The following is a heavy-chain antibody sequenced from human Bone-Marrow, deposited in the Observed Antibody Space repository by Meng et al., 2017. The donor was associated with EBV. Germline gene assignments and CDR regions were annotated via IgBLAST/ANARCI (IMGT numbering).Heavy chain of an antibody. Sequence: HGLLLEVGAGVKRPGPSRKLSCKVCGGTFSRFGISWVRQAPGQGLEWMGGIIPIFGTANYAQKFQGRFTITADESTSTAYMELSSLRAEDTAVYYCARASAVAGTWWFDPRGQGTLVTVSS. CDR3: ARASAVAGTWWFDP. D-gene: IGHD6-19*01. V-gene: IGHV1-69*01. J-gene: IGHJ5*02. CDR1: GGTFSRFG. CDR2: IIPIFGTA.